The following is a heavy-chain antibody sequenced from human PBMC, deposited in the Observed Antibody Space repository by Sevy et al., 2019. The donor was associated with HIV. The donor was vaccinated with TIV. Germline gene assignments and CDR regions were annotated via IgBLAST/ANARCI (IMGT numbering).Heavy chain of an antibody. Sequence: GGSLRLSCAASGFTFSSYGMHWVRQAPGKGLEWVAFIRYDGSNKYYAHSVKGRFTISRDNSKNTLYLQMNSLRAEDTAVYYCAKDVYRRSYFDYWGQGTLVTVSS. V-gene: IGHV3-30*02. CDR1: GFTFSSYG. CDR2: IRYDGSNK. J-gene: IGHJ4*02. CDR3: AKDVYRRSYFDY.